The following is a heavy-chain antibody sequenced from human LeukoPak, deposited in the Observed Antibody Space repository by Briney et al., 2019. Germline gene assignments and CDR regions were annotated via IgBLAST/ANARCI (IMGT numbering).Heavy chain of an antibody. D-gene: IGHD6-19*01. CDR2: ISSSSSYI. J-gene: IGHJ3*02. CDR1: GLIVRSNY. CDR3: ATVPYSSGWPDAFDI. V-gene: IGHV3-21*01. Sequence: GGSLRLSCAASGLIVRSNYISWVRQTPGKGLEWVSSISSSSSYIYYADSVKGRFTISRDNAKNSLYLQMNSLRAEDTAVYYCATVPYSSGWPDAFDIWGQGTMVTVSS.